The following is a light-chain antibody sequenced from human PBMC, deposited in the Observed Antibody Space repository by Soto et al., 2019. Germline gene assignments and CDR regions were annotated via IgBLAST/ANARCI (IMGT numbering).Light chain of an antibody. V-gene: IGLV3-21*02. J-gene: IGLJ1*01. CDR2: DHG. CDR1: NIGGKS. Sequence: SYELTQPPSVSVAPGQTAKITCGGNNIGGKSLHWYQQKPGQAPVLVVYDHGDRPSGIPERFSGSNSGNTATLTISRVEAGDEADYYCQVWDSTYDHYVFGTGTKVT. CDR3: QVWDSTYDHYV.